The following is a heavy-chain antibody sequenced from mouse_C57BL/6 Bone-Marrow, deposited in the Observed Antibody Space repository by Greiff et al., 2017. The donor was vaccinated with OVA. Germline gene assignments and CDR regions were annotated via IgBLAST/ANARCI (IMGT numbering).Heavy chain of an antibody. V-gene: IGHV1-64*01. J-gene: IGHJ2*01. CDR2: IHPNSGST. CDR3: GRARTTVVAPYYFDY. CDR1: GYTFTSYW. Sequence: QVQLQQPGAELVKPGASVKLSCKASGYTFTSYWMHWVKQRPGQGLEWIGMIHPNSGSTKYNEKFKSKATLTVDKSASTAYMQLSSRTTEDSAVYYCGRARTTVVAPYYFDYWCQGTTLTVSS. D-gene: IGHD1-1*01.